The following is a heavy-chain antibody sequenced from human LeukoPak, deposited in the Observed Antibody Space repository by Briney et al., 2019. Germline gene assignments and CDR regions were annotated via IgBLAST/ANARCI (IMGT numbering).Heavy chain of an antibody. V-gene: IGHV1-2*02. CDR2: INPNSGGT. J-gene: IGHJ5*02. CDR1: GYTFTGYY. D-gene: IGHD3-3*01. CDR3: ARDSAAYYDFWSGSHGNNWFDP. Sequence: ASVKVSCKASGYTFTGYYMHWVRQAPGQGLEWMGWINPNSGGTNYAQKFQGRVTMTRDTSISTAYMELSRLRPDDTAVYYCARDSAAYYDFWSGSHGNNWFDPWGQGTLVTVSS.